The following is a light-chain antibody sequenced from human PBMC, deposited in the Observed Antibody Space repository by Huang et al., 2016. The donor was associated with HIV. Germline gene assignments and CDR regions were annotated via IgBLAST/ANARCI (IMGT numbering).Light chain of an antibody. CDR3: QQYGSS. Sequence: ESVLTQSPGTLSLSPGERATLSCRASQSVSSSYLAWYQQKPGQAPRLLIYGASSRATGSPDRFSGSGSGTDFTLTISRLEPEDFAVYYCQQYGSSFGQGTKLEIK. V-gene: IGKV3-20*01. CDR2: GAS. J-gene: IGKJ2*01. CDR1: QSVSSSY.